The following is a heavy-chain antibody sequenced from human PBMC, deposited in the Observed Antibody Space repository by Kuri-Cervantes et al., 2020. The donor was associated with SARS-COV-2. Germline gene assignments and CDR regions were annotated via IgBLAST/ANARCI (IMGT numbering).Heavy chain of an antibody. CDR3: ARKVGGDYYFDY. J-gene: IGHJ4*02. Sequence: ASVKVSCKASGYTFTGYYMHWVRQAPGQGLEWMGWINPNSGGTNYAQKFQGRVTMTRDTTNSTAYMELSRLRSDDTAVYYCARKVGGDYYFDYWGQGTLVTVSS. CDR2: INPNSGGT. D-gene: IGHD2-21*02. CDR1: GYTFTGYY. V-gene: IGHV1-2*02.